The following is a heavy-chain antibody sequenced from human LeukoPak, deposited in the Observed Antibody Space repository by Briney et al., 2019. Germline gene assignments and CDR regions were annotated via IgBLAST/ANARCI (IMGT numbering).Heavy chain of an antibody. CDR3: ARELVSLGTGYFDL. V-gene: IGHV3-23*01. D-gene: IGHD7-27*01. CDR1: GFTFSTYE. Sequence: GGSLRLSCAASGFTFSTYEMIWVRQAPGKGLEWASGITGSSTWTYYADSVRGRFTISRDNSKNTLHLQMNNLAADDTAIYYCARELVSLGTGYFDLWGRGTLVTVSS. J-gene: IGHJ2*01. CDR2: ITGSSTWT.